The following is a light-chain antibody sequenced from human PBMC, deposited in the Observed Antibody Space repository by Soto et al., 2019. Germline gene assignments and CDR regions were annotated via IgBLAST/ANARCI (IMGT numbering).Light chain of an antibody. Sequence: DIVMTQSPDSLAVSLGERATINCKSSQSVLYSSNNKNYLAWYQQSPGQPPKLLIYWASTRESGVPDRFSGSGSGTEFTLTITSLQAEDVAVYYCQQYESTPPTFGQGTKLEIK. CDR3: QQYESTPPT. J-gene: IGKJ2*01. V-gene: IGKV4-1*01. CDR2: WAS. CDR1: QSVLYSSNNKNY.